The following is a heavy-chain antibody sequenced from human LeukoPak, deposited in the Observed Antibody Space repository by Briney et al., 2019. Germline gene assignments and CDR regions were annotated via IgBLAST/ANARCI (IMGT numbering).Heavy chain of an antibody. D-gene: IGHD3-3*01. CDR2: INHSGST. Sequence: PSETLSLTCDVYGGSFSGYYWSWIRQPPGKGLEWIGEINHSGSTNYNPSLKSRVTISVDTSKNQFSLKLSSVTAADTAVYYCARSWSGYSYYYYMDVWGKGTTVTVSS. J-gene: IGHJ6*03. CDR3: ARSWSGYSYYYYMDV. V-gene: IGHV4-34*01. CDR1: GGSFSGYY.